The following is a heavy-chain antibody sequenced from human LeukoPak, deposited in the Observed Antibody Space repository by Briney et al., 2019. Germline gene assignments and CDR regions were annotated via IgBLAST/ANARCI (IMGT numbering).Heavy chain of an antibody. D-gene: IGHD3-16*01. CDR1: GISFSNNW. V-gene: IGHV3-7*04. J-gene: IGHJ4*02. CDR3: ARDRGAYDYGYYFDY. CDR2: IKQDGSEK. Sequence: GGSLRLSCAASGISFSNNWMSWGCQAPGKGLEWVANIKQDGSEKYYVDSVKGRFTISRDNAKNALYLQMNSLRAEDTAVYYCARDRGAYDYGYYFDYWGQGTLVTVSS.